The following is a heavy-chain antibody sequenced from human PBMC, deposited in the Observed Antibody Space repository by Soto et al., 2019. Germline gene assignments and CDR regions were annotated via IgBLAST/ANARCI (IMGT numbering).Heavy chain of an antibody. CDR1: GYTFTSYG. D-gene: IGHD3-16*01. J-gene: IGHJ6*03. V-gene: IGHV1-18*01. Sequence: ASVKVSCKASGYTFTSYGISWARQAPGQGLEWMGWISAYNGNTNYAQKLQGRVTMTTDTSTSTAYMELRSLRSDDTAVYYCARDYDSGSYYYYYYYMDVWGKGTTVTVSS. CDR3: ARDYDSGSYYYYYYYMDV. CDR2: ISAYNGNT.